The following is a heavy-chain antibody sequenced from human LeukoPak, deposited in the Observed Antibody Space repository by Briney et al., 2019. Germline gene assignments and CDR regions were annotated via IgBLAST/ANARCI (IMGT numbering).Heavy chain of an antibody. Sequence: GGSLRLSCAASGFTFSNAWMSWVRQAPGKGLEWVGRIKSKTDGGTTDYAAPVKGRFTISRDDSKNTLYLQMNSLKTEDTAVYYCTTDPMTTVTRNWYFDLWGRGTLVTVSS. D-gene: IGHD4-17*01. CDR2: IKSKTDGGTT. CDR3: TTDPMTTVTRNWYFDL. V-gene: IGHV3-15*01. J-gene: IGHJ2*01. CDR1: GFTFSNAW.